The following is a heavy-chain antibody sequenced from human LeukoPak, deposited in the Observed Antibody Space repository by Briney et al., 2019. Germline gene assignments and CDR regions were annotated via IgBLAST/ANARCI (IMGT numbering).Heavy chain of an antibody. D-gene: IGHD2-2*01. J-gene: IGHJ5*02. CDR2: IYPSGSN. Sequence: SQTLSLTCAVSGGSISSGGYSWSWIRQPPGKDLEWSGYIYPSGSNYYNPSLKSRVTISVDRSKNQFSLKLSSVTAADTAVYYCAGLYCSSTSCYTDPWGQGTLVTVSS. CDR1: GGSISSGGYS. V-gene: IGHV4-30-2*01. CDR3: AGLYCSSTSCYTDP.